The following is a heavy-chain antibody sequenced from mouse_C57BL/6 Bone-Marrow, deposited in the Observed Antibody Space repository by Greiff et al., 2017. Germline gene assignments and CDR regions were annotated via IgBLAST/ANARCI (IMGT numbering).Heavy chain of an antibody. J-gene: IGHJ1*03. V-gene: IGHV1-64*01. CDR2: IHPNSGST. CDR3: ARFGYSWYFDV. D-gene: IGHD2-3*01. Sequence: VKLQQPGAELVKPGASVKLSCKASGYTFTSYWMHWVKQRPGQGLEWIGMIHPNSGSTNYNEKFKSKATLTVDKPSSTAYMQLSSLTSEDSAVYDCARFGYSWYFDVWGTGTTVTVSS. CDR1: GYTFTSYW.